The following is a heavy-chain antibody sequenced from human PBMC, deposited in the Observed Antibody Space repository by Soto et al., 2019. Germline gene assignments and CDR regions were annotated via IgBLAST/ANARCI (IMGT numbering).Heavy chain of an antibody. CDR1: GFTFSSYS. CDR2: ISSSSSTI. D-gene: IGHD3-22*01. V-gene: IGHV3-48*02. Sequence: PGGSLRLSCAASGFTFSSYSTNWVRQAPGKGLEWVSYISSSSSTIYYADSVKGRFTISRDNAKNSLYLQMNSLRDEDTAVYFCAGTAWYYYDSSGYTFDYWGQGTLVTVSS. J-gene: IGHJ4*02. CDR3: AGTAWYYYDSSGYTFDY.